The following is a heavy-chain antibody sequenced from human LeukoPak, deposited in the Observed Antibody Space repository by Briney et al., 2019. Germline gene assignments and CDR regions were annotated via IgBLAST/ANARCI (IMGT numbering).Heavy chain of an antibody. CDR2: IIPIFGTA. V-gene: IGHV1-69*05. CDR1: GGTFSSYA. J-gene: IGHJ6*03. D-gene: IGHD1-7*01. CDR3: ARAGGWNYVTEYYYMDV. Sequence: SVKVSCKASGGTFSSYAISWVRQAPGQGLEWMGGIIPIFGTANYAQKFQGRVTITTDESTSTACMELSSLRSEDTAVYYCARAGGWNYVTEYYYMDVWGKGTTVTVSS.